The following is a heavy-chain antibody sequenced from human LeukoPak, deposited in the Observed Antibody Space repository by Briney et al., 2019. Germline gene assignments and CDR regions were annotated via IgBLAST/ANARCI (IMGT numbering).Heavy chain of an antibody. V-gene: IGHV3-23*01. D-gene: IGHD2-21*02. J-gene: IGHJ4*02. CDR2: ISGSGGST. Sequence: GGSLRLSCAASGFTFSSYAMSWVRQAPGKGLEWVSAISGSGGSTYYADSVKGRFTISRDNSKNTLYLQMNSLRAEDTAVYYCAKDRRFGRGDWSYYFDYWGQGTLVTVSS. CDR1: GFTFSSYA. CDR3: AKDRRFGRGDWSYYFDY.